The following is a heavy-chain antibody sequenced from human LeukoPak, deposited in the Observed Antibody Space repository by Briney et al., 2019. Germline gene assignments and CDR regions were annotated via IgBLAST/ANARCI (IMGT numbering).Heavy chain of an antibody. V-gene: IGHV3-7*01. J-gene: IGHJ4*02. CDR3: ARVPKRGSFWDY. D-gene: IGHD1-26*01. CDR2: IRQDGSEK. Sequence: AGGSLRLSCAASGFTLSSYWVSWVRQAPGKGLEWVANIRQDGSEKYYVDSVKGRFTISRDNAKNSLYLQMNSLRAEDTAVYYCARVPKRGSFWDYWGQGTLVTVSS. CDR1: GFTLSSYW.